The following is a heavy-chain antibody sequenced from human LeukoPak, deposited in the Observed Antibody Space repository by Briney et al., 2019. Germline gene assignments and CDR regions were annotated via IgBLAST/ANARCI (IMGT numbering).Heavy chain of an antibody. J-gene: IGHJ4*02. D-gene: IGHD4-17*01. CDR2: IDPSDSYT. CDR1: VYSFTNYR. V-gene: IGHV5-10-1*01. CDR3: ARRDYGVDFDY. Sequence: GESLKISCKGPVYSFTNYRISWVRQLPGKGLEWMGRIDPSDSYTNYSPSFQGHVTISVDKSISTAYLQWSSLKASDTAMYYCARRDYGVDFDYWGQGTLVTVSS.